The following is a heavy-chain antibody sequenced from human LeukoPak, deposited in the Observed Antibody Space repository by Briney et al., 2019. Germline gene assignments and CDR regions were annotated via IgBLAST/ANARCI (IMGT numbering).Heavy chain of an antibody. Sequence: ASVKVSCKASGGTFSSYAISWVRQAPGQGLEWMGRIIPILGIANYAQKFQGRVTITADKSTSTAYMELSSLRSEDTAVYYCARPSGPYSGSYYGSDAFDIWGQGTMVTVSS. D-gene: IGHD1-26*01. V-gene: IGHV1-69*04. CDR1: GGTFSSYA. CDR2: IIPILGIA. CDR3: ARPSGPYSGSYYGSDAFDI. J-gene: IGHJ3*02.